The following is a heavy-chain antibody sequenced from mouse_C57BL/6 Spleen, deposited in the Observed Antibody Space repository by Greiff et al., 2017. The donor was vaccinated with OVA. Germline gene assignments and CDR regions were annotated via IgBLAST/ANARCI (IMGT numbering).Heavy chain of an antibody. D-gene: IGHD1-1*01. J-gene: IGHJ4*01. CDR1: GYTFTSYW. Sequence: QVQLQQSGAELVKPGASVKLSCKASGYTFTSYWMQWVKQRPGQGLEWIGEIDPSDSYTNYNQKFKGKATLTVDTSSSTAYMQLSSLTSEDSAVYYCARGTTVEAMDYWGQGTSVTVSS. V-gene: IGHV1-50*01. CDR2: IDPSDSYT. CDR3: ARGTTVEAMDY.